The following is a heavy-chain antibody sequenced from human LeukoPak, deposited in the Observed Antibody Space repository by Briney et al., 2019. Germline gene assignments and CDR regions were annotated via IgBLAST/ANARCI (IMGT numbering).Heavy chain of an antibody. CDR2: IIPILGIA. J-gene: IGHJ6*02. V-gene: IGHV1-69*04. Sequence: ASVKVSCKASGYTFTGYDINWVRQAPGQGLEWMGRIIPILGIANYAQKFQGRVTITADKSTSTAYMELSSLRSEDTAVYYCARDLGIAAAGRSGGVWGQGTTVTVSS. CDR3: ARDLGIAAAGRSGGV. D-gene: IGHD6-13*01. CDR1: GYTFTGYD.